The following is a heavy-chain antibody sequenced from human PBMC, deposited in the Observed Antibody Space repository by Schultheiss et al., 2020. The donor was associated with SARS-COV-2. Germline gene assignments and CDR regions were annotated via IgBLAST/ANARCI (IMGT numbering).Heavy chain of an antibody. CDR3: AKDLPRGWRYAFDI. V-gene: IGHV3-48*03. CDR1: GFTFDDYA. Sequence: GGSLRLSCAASGFTFDDYAMHWVRQAPGKGLEWVSYISSSGSTIYYADSVKGRFTISRDNAKNSLYLQMNSLRAEDTAVYYCAKDLPRGWRYAFDIWGQGTMVTVSS. CDR2: ISSSGSTI. J-gene: IGHJ3*02. D-gene: IGHD2-21*01.